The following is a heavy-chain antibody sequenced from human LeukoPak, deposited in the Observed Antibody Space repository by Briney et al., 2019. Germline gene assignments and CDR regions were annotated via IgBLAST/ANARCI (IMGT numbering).Heavy chain of an antibody. CDR2: INPSGGST. Sequence: ASVKVSCKASGYTFTSYYMHWVRQAPGQGLEWMGIINPSGGSTSYAQKFQGRVTMTTDTSTSTAYMELRSLRSDDTAVYYCARDRIAVAGTPYFDYWGQGTLVTVSS. V-gene: IGHV1-46*01. CDR3: ARDRIAVAGTPYFDY. CDR1: GYTFTSYY. D-gene: IGHD6-19*01. J-gene: IGHJ4*02.